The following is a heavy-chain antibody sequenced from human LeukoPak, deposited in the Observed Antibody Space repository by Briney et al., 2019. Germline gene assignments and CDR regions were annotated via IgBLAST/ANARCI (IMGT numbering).Heavy chain of an antibody. CDR3: ARDGGARPDY. Sequence: GRSPRLSCAASGFTFRNYGMHWVRQTPGKGLEWVAVIWYDGSNKYYADSVKGRFTISRDNPKNTLYLQMNSLRAEDTAVYYCARDGGARPDYWGQGTLVTVSS. V-gene: IGHV3-33*01. D-gene: IGHD1-26*01. CDR2: IWYDGSNK. J-gene: IGHJ4*02. CDR1: GFTFRNYG.